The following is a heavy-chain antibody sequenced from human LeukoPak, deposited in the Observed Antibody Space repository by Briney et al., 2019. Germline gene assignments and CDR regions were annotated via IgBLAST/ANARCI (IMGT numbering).Heavy chain of an antibody. CDR1: GFTFSSYW. Sequence: PGGSLRLSCAASGFTFSSYWVHWVRQAPGKGLVWVSRINSDGSSTSYADSVKGRFTISRDNAKNTLYLQLNSLRAEDTAVYYCAREGEYYYDSSGYNYWGQGTLVTVSS. CDR3: AREGEYYYDSSGYNY. D-gene: IGHD3-22*01. CDR2: INSDGSST. V-gene: IGHV3-74*01. J-gene: IGHJ4*02.